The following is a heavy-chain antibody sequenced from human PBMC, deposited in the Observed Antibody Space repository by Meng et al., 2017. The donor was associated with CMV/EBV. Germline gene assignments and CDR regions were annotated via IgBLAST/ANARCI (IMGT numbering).Heavy chain of an antibody. CDR1: GGPIRSSSYY. CDR2: IYYSGST. V-gene: IGHV4-39*07. CDR3: AKDYGDLRQDY. J-gene: IGHJ4*02. Sequence: QLQLQESGPGLVKPSETLSLPCTVSGGPIRSSSYYWGWIRQPPGKGLEWIGSIYYSGSTYYNPSLKSRVTISVDTSKNQFSLKLSSVTAADTAVYYCAKDYGDLRQDYWGQGTLVTVSS. D-gene: IGHD4-17*01.